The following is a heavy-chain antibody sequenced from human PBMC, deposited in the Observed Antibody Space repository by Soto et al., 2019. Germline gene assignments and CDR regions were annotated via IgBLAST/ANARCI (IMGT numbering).Heavy chain of an antibody. CDR2: MYYSGSS. J-gene: IGHJ4*02. CDR3: ARHPRDDYNYGGSGIFDY. CDR1: GGSISSRTFW. Sequence: PAETLSLTCSVSGGSISSRTFWWAWIRQPTVKGLEWIGDMYYSGSSYSSPSLKSRFTLSVDTSKNQLSLNLNSVTAADTAVYYCARHPRDDYNYGGSGIFDYWGQGTLVTVSS. V-gene: IGHV4-39*01. D-gene: IGHD4-4*01.